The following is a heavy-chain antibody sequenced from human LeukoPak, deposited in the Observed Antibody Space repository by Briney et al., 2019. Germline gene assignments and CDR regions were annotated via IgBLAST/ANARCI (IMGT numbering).Heavy chain of an antibody. CDR3: ARDGSLTVTPLSLSFDY. Sequence: SVKVSCKASGGTFSNYAISWVRQAPGQGLEWMGRIIPILGLANYAQKFQGRVTITAARSTRRAYMELSSLRSEDTAVYYCARDGSLTVTPLSLSFDYWGQGTLVTVSS. V-gene: IGHV1-69*04. J-gene: IGHJ4*02. CDR1: GGTFSNYA. D-gene: IGHD1-7*01. CDR2: IIPILGLA.